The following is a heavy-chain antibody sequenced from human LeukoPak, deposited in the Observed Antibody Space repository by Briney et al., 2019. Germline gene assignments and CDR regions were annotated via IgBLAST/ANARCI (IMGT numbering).Heavy chain of an antibody. CDR1: GFTFTSSA. CDR3: AADLGDDPDWYFDL. CDR2: IVVGSGNT. V-gene: IGHV1-58*01. Sequence: SVKVSCKASGFTFTSSAVQWVRQARGQRLEWIGWIVVGSGNTNYAQKFQERVTITGDMSTSTAYMELSSLRSEDTAVYCCAADLGDDPDWYFDLWGRGTLVTVSS. J-gene: IGHJ2*01. D-gene: IGHD3-10*01.